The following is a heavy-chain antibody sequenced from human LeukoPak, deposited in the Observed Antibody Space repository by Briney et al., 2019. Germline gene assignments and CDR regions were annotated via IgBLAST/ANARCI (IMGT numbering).Heavy chain of an antibody. CDR2: ISSSGDNT. CDR3: AKRDGNYSPFEY. CDR1: GFTFGDYA. D-gene: IGHD1-7*01. V-gene: IGHV3-23*01. Sequence: GGSLRLSCTASGFTFGDYAMSWVRQAPGMGLEWVSTISSSGDNTYYADSVKGRFTISRDNSKNTLYLQMHSLRAEDTALYYCAKRDGNYSPFEYWGQGTLVTVSS. J-gene: IGHJ4*02.